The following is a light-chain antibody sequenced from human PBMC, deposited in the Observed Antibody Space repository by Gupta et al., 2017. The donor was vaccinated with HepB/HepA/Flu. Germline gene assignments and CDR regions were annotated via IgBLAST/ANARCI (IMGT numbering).Light chain of an antibody. CDR2: QAS. V-gene: IGKV1-5*03. Sequence: DVQMTQSPFTLSASVGDRVTITCRASQNLHNWVAWYQQRPGKAPKLLIYQASSLESGVPSRFSGSGSGKEFTLTISSLQPDDFATYYCLQYNTDCSGGQGTKMEIK. CDR3: LQYNTDCS. CDR1: QNLHNW. J-gene: IGKJ2*04.